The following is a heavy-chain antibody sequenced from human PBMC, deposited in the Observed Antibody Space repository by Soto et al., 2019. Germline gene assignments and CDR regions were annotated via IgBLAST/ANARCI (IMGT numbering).Heavy chain of an antibody. Sequence: PVGSLRLSCAASGFTVSSNYMSWVRQAPGKGLEWVSVIYSGGSTYYADSVKGRFTISRDNSKNTLYLQMNSLRAEDTAVYYCASRVFWGSYRSGAFDIWGQGTMVTVSS. CDR2: IYSGGST. D-gene: IGHD3-16*02. CDR1: GFTVSSNY. J-gene: IGHJ3*02. CDR3: ASRVFWGSYRSGAFDI. V-gene: IGHV3-53*01.